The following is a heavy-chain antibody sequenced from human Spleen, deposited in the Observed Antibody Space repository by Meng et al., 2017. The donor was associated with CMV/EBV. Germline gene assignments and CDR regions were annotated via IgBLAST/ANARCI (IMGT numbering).Heavy chain of an antibody. Sequence: ASVKVSCKASGYTFTNYYMHWVRQAPGQGLEWMGIINPSGGSTSYAQKFQGRVTMTRDTSISTAYMELRRLRSDDTAVYYCARVDSSGYFGFDIWGQGTMVTVSS. CDR2: INPSGGST. J-gene: IGHJ3*02. CDR1: GYTFTNYY. V-gene: IGHV1-46*01. D-gene: IGHD3-22*01. CDR3: ARVDSSGYFGFDI.